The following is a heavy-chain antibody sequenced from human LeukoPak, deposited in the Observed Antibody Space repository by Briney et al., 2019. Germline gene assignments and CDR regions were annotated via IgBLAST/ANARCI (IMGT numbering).Heavy chain of an antibody. CDR3: AKTTNGYELDY. Sequence: APVKVSCKASGYTFTNFALHWVRQAPGQSLEWMGWISPGSGSTKYSQKLQDRVTITRDTSASTAYMEVSSLRSEDTAVYYCAKTTNGYELDYWGQGTLVTVSS. CDR1: GYTFTNFA. J-gene: IGHJ4*02. V-gene: IGHV1-3*01. CDR2: ISPGSGST. D-gene: IGHD5-12*01.